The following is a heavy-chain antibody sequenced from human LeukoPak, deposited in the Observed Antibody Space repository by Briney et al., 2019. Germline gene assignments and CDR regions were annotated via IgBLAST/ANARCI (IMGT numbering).Heavy chain of an antibody. CDR1: GGSISSYY. D-gene: IGHD3-22*01. CDR3: ARGYCDSSGSYYFDY. Sequence: SETLSLTCTVSGGSISSYYWSWIRQPPGKGLEWIGYIYYSGSTNYNPSLKSRVTISVDTSKNQFSLKLSSVTAADTAVYYCARGYCDSSGSYYFDYWGQGTLVTVSS. J-gene: IGHJ4*02. V-gene: IGHV4-59*01. CDR2: IYYSGST.